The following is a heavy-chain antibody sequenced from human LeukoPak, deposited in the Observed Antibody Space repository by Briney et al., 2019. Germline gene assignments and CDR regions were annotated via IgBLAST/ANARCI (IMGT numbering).Heavy chain of an antibody. CDR2: IIPIFGTA. J-gene: IGHJ4*02. CDR1: GYTFTGYY. D-gene: IGHD5-12*01. Sequence: SVKVSCKASGYTFTGYYMHWVRQAPGQGLEWMGGIIPIFGTANYAQKFQGRVTITTDESTSTAYMELSSLRSEDTAVYYCASSRGSGYDHWHFDYWGQGTLVTVSS. CDR3: ASSRGSGYDHWHFDY. V-gene: IGHV1-69*05.